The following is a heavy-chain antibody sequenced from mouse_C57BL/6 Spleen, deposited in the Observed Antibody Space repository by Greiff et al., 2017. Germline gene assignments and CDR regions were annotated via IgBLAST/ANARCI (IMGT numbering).Heavy chain of an antibody. Sequence: EVQLVESGGGLVQPKGSLKLSCAASGFTFNTYAMHWVRQAPGKGLEWVARIRSKSSNYATYYADSVKARFTISRADSQSMLYLQMNNLQTEDTAMYYGVYYRGYFDVWGTGTTVTVSS. CDR1: GFTFNTYA. CDR2: IRSKSSNYAT. D-gene: IGHD2-14*01. J-gene: IGHJ1*03. CDR3: VYYRGYFDV. V-gene: IGHV10-3*01.